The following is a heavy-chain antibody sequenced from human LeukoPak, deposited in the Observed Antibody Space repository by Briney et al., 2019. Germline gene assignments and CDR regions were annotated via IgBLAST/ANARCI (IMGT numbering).Heavy chain of an antibody. CDR1: GFTFRRSA. CDR3: AKDGLYYDGSEHVYYFDS. CDR2: IIYSGGAT. Sequence: GGSLRLSCAASGFTFRRSAMTWVRQGPGTGLEFVASIIYSGGATYYADSVKGRVTISRDNSKNTLYRQMNSLRAEDTALYYCAKDGLYYDGSEHVYYFDSWGQGTLVTVSS. J-gene: IGHJ4*02. V-gene: IGHV3-23*01. D-gene: IGHD3-16*01.